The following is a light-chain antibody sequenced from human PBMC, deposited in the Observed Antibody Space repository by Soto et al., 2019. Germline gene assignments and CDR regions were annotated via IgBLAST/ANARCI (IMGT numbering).Light chain of an antibody. Sequence: IVLTQSPGTLSLSPGERATLSCRASQSVYNNYLAWYQQKLGQAPRLLIYGASSRAIGIPDRFSGSGSGTDFTLTISRLEPEDFAVYYCQQYEYGNSPPYTFGQGTKLEIK. V-gene: IGKV3-20*01. CDR2: GAS. CDR3: QQYEYGNSPPYT. J-gene: IGKJ2*01. CDR1: QSVYNNY.